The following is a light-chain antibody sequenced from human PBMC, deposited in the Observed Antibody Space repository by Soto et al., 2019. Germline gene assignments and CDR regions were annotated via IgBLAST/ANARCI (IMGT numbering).Light chain of an antibody. Sequence: EIVLTQSPATLSLSPGERATLSCRASQTISSYLAWYQHKPGQAPRLLIYDTSNRATGIPARFSGSGSGTDFTLTISSLEPEDFAVYYCLQHNSYPRTFGQGTKVEIK. CDR3: LQHNSYPRT. CDR1: QTISSY. J-gene: IGKJ1*01. V-gene: IGKV3-11*01. CDR2: DTS.